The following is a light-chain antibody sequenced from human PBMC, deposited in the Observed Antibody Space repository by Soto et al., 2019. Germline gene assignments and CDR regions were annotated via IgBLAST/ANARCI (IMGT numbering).Light chain of an antibody. V-gene: IGKV3-11*01. CDR3: YQRSSWFRGT. J-gene: IGKJ4*01. CDR1: QSVSSY. CDR2: DAS. Sequence: EIVLTQSPATLSLSPGERATLSCRANQSVSSYLAWYQQRPGQAPRLLIYDASNRATGIPARFSGSECWTDSTLTISSLETEDFAVYYCYQRSSWFRGTFGGGTKVETK.